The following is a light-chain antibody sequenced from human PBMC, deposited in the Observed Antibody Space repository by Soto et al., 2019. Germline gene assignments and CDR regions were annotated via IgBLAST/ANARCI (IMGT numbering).Light chain of an antibody. CDR3: QQTHSLPLT. CDR2: DAS. V-gene: IGKV1-5*01. Sequence: DIPMTQSPSTLSASVGDRVTITCRASQSISSWLAWYQQKPGKAPKLLIYDASSLESGVPSRFSGRGSGTEFTLTISSLQPDDFATYYCQQTHSLPLTFGPGTKVDIK. J-gene: IGKJ3*01. CDR1: QSISSW.